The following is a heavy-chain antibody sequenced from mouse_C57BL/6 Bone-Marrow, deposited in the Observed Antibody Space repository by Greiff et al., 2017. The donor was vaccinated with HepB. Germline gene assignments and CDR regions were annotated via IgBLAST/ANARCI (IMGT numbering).Heavy chain of an antibody. J-gene: IGHJ4*01. D-gene: IGHD2-3*01. CDR2: ISDGGSYT. V-gene: IGHV5-4*01. Sequence: VQLKESGGGLVKPGGSLKLSCAASGFTFSSYAMSWVRQTPEKRLEWVATISDGGSYTYYPDNVKGRFTISRDNATNNLYLQMRHLKSEDTAMYIFTRAEFDGYWDYPMDYWVQGTSVTVSS. CDR1: GFTFSSYA. CDR3: TRAEFDGYWDYPMDY.